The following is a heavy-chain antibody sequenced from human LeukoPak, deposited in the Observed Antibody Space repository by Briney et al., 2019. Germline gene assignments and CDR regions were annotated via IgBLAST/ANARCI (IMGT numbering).Heavy chain of an antibody. CDR3: VRDYDTSGPQKPYFDF. CDR1: GGTFSSYA. Sequence: SVRDSSKASGGTFSSYALSWVRLAPGRGIEWMGRIIPIFDTSDYTQEFQGRVTFTVDKSTGTAFMELSSLRSEDTATYYCVRDYDTSGPQKPYFDFWGPGTLVTVSS. D-gene: IGHD3-22*01. CDR2: IIPIFDTS. V-gene: IGHV1-69*06. J-gene: IGHJ4*02.